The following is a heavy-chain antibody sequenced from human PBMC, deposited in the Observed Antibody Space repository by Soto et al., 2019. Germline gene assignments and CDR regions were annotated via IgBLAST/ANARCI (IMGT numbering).Heavy chain of an antibody. V-gene: IGHV1-46*03. Sequence: QVQLVQSGAEVKKPGASVRISCKASGYTFTDYYLHWVRQAPGQGLEWMGIMNPSGGVTSYAQKFQGRVAVTRDTSTSTVYMQLSSLRSEATAVYYCASSEAVPTTTYYYWYIDVWGKGTTVTVSS. CDR1: GYTFTDYY. J-gene: IGHJ6*03. CDR2: MNPSGGVT. CDR3: ASSEAVPTTTYYYWYIDV. D-gene: IGHD2-2*01.